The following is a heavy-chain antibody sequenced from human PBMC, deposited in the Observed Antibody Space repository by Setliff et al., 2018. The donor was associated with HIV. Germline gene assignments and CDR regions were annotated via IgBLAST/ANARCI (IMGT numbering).Heavy chain of an antibody. V-gene: IGHV4-4*07. CDR1: GGSISNYY. CDR2: IYSSGRT. Sequence: SETLSLTCTVSGGSISNYYWSWIRQPAEKGLEWIGRIYSSGRTNYNPSLKSRVTMSLDTSKNQFSLKLSSVTAADTAFYYCARRGGSTWTGWFDPWGQGTLVTVSS. D-gene: IGHD6-13*01. J-gene: IGHJ5*02. CDR3: ARRGGSTWTGWFDP.